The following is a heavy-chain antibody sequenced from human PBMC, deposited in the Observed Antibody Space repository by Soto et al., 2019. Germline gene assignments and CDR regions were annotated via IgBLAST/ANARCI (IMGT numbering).Heavy chain of an antibody. D-gene: IGHD4-17*01. V-gene: IGHV3-21*01. CDR1: GFTLSSYS. Sequence: EVQLVESGGGLVKPGGSLRLSCAASGFTLSSYSMNWVRQAPGKGLEWVSSISSSSSYIYYADSVKGRFTISRDNAKISLYLQMNSLRAEDTAVYYCARDLLGSSVITRGVYYWGQGTLVTVSS. J-gene: IGHJ4*02. CDR2: ISSSSSYI. CDR3: ARDLLGSSVITRGVYY.